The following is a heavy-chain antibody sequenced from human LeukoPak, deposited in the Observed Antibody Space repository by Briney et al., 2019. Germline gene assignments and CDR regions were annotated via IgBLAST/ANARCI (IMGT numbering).Heavy chain of an antibody. CDR2: TYYSGST. D-gene: IGHD3-3*01. CDR1: GGSISSYY. CDR3: ARGSSITIFGVVMSWFDP. Sequence: PSETLSLTCTVSGGSISSYYWSWIRQPPGKGLEWIGYTYYSGSTNYNPFLKSRVTISVDTSKNQFSLKLSSVTAADTAVYYCARGSSITIFGVVMSWFDPWGQGTLVTVSS. V-gene: IGHV4-59*01. J-gene: IGHJ5*02.